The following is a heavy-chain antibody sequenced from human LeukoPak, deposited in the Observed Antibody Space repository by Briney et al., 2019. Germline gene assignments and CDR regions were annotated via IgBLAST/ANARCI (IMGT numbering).Heavy chain of an antibody. D-gene: IGHD2-15*01. CDR2: IYTSGST. J-gene: IGHJ3*02. V-gene: IGHV4-61*02. CDR3: AVRAAGGYCSGGSCYYPDAFDI. Sequence: SETLSLTCTVSGGSISSGSYYWGWIRQPAGKGLEWIGRIYTSGSTNYNPSLKSRVTISVDTSKNQFSLKLSSVTAADTAVYYCAVRAAGGYCSGGSCYYPDAFDIWGQGTMVTVSS. CDR1: GGSISSGSYY.